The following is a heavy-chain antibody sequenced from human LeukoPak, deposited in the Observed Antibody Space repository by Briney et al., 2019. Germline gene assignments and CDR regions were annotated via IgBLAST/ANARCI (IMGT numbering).Heavy chain of an antibody. V-gene: IGHV4-59*01. CDR3: AGTPDFWTPYGGVY. Sequence: PSETLSLTCTVSGGSISSYYWSWIRQPPGKGLEWIGYIYYSGSTNYNPSLKSRVTISVDTSKNQFSLKLSSVTAADTDVYYCAGTPDFWTPYGGVYWGQGTLVTVSS. CDR1: GGSISSYY. J-gene: IGHJ4*02. CDR2: IYYSGST. D-gene: IGHD3-3*01.